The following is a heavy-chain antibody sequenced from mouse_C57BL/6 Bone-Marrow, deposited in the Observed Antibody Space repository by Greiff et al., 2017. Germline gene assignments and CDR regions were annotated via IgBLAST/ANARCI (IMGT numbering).Heavy chain of an antibody. D-gene: IGHD2-5*01. V-gene: IGHV1-18*01. Sequence: EVQLQQSGPELVKPGASVKIPCKASGYTFTYYNMDWVKQSHGKSLEWIGDINPNNGGTIYNQKFKGKATLTVDKSSSTAYMELRSLTSEDTAVYYCAREIMGYSNYVWYFDVWGTGTTVTVSS. J-gene: IGHJ1*03. CDR2: INPNNGGT. CDR1: GYTFTYYN. CDR3: AREIMGYSNYVWYFDV.